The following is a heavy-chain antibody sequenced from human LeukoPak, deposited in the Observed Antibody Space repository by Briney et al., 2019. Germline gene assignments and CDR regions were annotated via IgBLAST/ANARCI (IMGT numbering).Heavy chain of an antibody. CDR2: IHYSGST. CDR3: ARDREEGYCSSTSCEGLDP. CDR1: GGSISSSSYY. D-gene: IGHD2-2*01. J-gene: IGHJ5*02. Sequence: SETLSLTCTVSGGSISSSSYYWGWIRQPPGKGLEWIGSIHYSGSTYYNPSLKSRVTISVDTSKNQFSLKLSSVTAADTAVYYCARDREEGYCSSTSCEGLDPWGQGTLVTVSS. V-gene: IGHV4-39*07.